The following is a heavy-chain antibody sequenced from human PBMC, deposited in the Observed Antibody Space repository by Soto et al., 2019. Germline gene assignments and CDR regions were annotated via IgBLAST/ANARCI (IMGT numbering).Heavy chain of an antibody. Sequence: PGGSLRLSCAASGFTFSSSGMHWVRQAPGKGLEWVAVISYDGSNKNYADSVKGRFTISRDNSKNTLYLQMNSLRAEDTAVYYCAKDPYYYDSSGYLVGAFDIWGQGTMVTVSS. V-gene: IGHV3-30*18. J-gene: IGHJ3*02. CDR2: ISYDGSNK. D-gene: IGHD3-22*01. CDR3: AKDPYYYDSSGYLVGAFDI. CDR1: GFTFSSSG.